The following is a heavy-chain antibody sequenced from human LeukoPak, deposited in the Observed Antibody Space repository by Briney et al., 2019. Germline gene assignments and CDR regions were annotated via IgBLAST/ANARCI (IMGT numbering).Heavy chain of an antibody. V-gene: IGHV3-23*01. J-gene: IGHJ4*02. Sequence: GGSLRLSCAASGFTFSNHAMYWVRQAPGKELEWVSAITDSGGSTYYTDSVKGRFTISRDNSRNTLYLQMNSLRAEDTAVYYCAKGTYNFYFGYWGQGTLVTVSS. CDR3: AKGTYNFYFGY. CDR1: GFTFSNHA. D-gene: IGHD5-24*01. CDR2: ITDSGGST.